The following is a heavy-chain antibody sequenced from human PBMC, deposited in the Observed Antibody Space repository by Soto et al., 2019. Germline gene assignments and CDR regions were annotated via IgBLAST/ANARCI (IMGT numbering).Heavy chain of an antibody. Sequence: PGGSLRLSCAASGLTFNTYAMSWVRQAPGKGLEWVSTISDSGGNTRNADSVKGRFTISRDTSKNTLYLQMNSLKTEDTAVYYCVRSTYFSDSSGYTRCFDYWGQGTLVTVSS. CDR3: VRSTYFSDSSGYTRCFDY. CDR1: GLTFNTYA. CDR2: ISDSGGNT. J-gene: IGHJ4*02. V-gene: IGHV3-23*01. D-gene: IGHD3-22*01.